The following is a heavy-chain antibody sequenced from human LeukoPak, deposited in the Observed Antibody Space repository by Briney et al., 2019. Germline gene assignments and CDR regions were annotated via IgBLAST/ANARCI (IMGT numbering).Heavy chain of an antibody. D-gene: IGHD2-2*02. V-gene: IGHV4-59*01. CDR2: IYYSGST. CDR3: ARDGGDPYCSSTSCYMGLDH. J-gene: IGHJ4*02. CDR1: GGSISSYY. Sequence: PSETLSLTCTVSGGSISSYYWSWIRQPPGKGLEWIGYIYYSGSTNYNPSLKSRVTISVDTSKNQFSLKLSSVTAADTAVYYCARDGGDPYCSSTSCYMGLDHWGQGTLVTVSS.